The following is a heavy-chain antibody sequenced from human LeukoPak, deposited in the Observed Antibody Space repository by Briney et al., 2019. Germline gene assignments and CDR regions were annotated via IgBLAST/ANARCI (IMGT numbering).Heavy chain of an antibody. Sequence: GGSLRLSCAASGFTSSDYWMSWVRQAPGKGLEWVANIKQDGSERYYVDSVKGRFTISRDNAKNSLYLQMNSLRAEDTAVYYCARDLGGSWPYYFDYWGQGTLVTVSS. CDR1: GFTSSDYW. J-gene: IGHJ4*02. D-gene: IGHD6-13*01. V-gene: IGHV3-7*03. CDR3: ARDLGGSWPYYFDY. CDR2: IKQDGSER.